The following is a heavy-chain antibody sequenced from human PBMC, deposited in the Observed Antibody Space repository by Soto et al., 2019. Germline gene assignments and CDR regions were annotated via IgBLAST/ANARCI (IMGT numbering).Heavy chain of an antibody. V-gene: IGHV3-53*02. CDR3: ARVGRPGDPGRFDY. D-gene: IGHD4-17*01. CDR1: GFTVSSNY. CDR2: IYSGGST. Sequence: EVQLVETGGGLIQPGGSLRLSCAASGFTVSSNYMSWVRQAPGKGLEWVSVIYSGGSTYYADSVKGRFTISRDNSKNTLYLQMNSLRAEDTAVYYCARVGRPGDPGRFDYWGQGTLVTVSS. J-gene: IGHJ4*02.